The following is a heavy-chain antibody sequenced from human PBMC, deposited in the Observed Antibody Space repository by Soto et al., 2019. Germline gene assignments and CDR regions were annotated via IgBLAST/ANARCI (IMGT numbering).Heavy chain of an antibody. CDR2: ISGSGGST. D-gene: IGHD6-13*01. J-gene: IGHJ6*02. CDR3: EAAAGTKPPANADV. Sequence: GSLRRSCAASGVTLSSYAMSWVRQAPGKGLEWVSAISGSGGSTYYADSVKGRFTISRDNSKNTLYLQMNSLRAEDTAVYYCEAAAGTKPPANADVWGQGPTVTVSS. V-gene: IGHV3-23*01. CDR1: GVTLSSYA.